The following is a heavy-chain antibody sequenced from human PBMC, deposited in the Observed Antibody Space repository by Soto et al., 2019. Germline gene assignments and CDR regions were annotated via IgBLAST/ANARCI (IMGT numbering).Heavy chain of an antibody. V-gene: IGHV3-23*01. Sequence: EVQLLESGGGLVQPGGSLRLSCAASGFTFSSYAMSWVRQAPGKGLEWVSAISGSGGSTYYADSVKGRFTISRDKSKNTLYLQMDRLRVDDTAVYYCAKRGGYDYVWKSYRPDYWGQGTLVSVSS. D-gene: IGHD3-16*02. J-gene: IGHJ4*02. CDR3: AKRGGYDYVWKSYRPDY. CDR2: ISGSGGST. CDR1: GFTFSSYA.